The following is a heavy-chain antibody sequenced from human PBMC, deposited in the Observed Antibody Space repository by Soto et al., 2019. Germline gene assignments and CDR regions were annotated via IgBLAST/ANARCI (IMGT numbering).Heavy chain of an antibody. V-gene: IGHV4-59*08. Sequence: PSETLSLTCTVSGGSIRNNYWSWIRQPPGKGLEWVGYIYYTGTSKYNPSLKSRVTISVDSSKNQFSLKLDSVTAADTAVYYCARLGGYYQAFYNWGQGTLVTVSS. D-gene: IGHD3-3*01. CDR1: GGSIRNNY. CDR3: ARLGGYYQAFYN. CDR2: IYYTGTS. J-gene: IGHJ4*02.